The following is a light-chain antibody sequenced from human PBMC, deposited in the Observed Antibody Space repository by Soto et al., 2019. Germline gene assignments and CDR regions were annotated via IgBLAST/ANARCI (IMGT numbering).Light chain of an antibody. V-gene: IGKV3-11*01. CDR3: QQRTHWPRT. Sequence: TQSPATLSLSPGERATLSCRASQSVSSYLAWYQQKPGQAPRLLLYDASNRATGIPARFSGRGSGTDFTLTISSLEPEDFAVYYCQQRTHWPRTFGQGTKVDIK. CDR1: QSVSSY. CDR2: DAS. J-gene: IGKJ1*01.